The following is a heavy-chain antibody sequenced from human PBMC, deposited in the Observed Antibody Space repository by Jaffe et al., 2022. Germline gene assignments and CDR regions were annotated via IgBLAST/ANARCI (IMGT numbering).Heavy chain of an antibody. CDR2: IRYDGSNK. Sequence: QVQLVESGGGVVQPGGSLRLSCAASGFTFSSYGMHWVRQAPGKGLEWVAFIRYDGSNKYYADSVKGRFTISRDNSKNTLYLQMNSLRAEDTAVYYCAKDGDSSGYYFFDYWGQGTLVTVSS. V-gene: IGHV3-30*02. J-gene: IGHJ4*02. CDR1: GFTFSSYG. D-gene: IGHD3-22*01. CDR3: AKDGDSSGYYFFDY.